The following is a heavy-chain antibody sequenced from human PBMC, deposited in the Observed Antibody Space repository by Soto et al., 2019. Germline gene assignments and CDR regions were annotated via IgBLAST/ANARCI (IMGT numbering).Heavy chain of an antibody. CDR2: ISSYSSSI. D-gene: IGHD5-18*01. Sequence: SGGSLRLSCAASGFTFRSYSMNWVRQAPGKGLEWVSYISSYSSSIFYADSVKGRFTISRDNAKNSLYLQMNSLRAEDTAVYYCARDFEFPSGSGYSYNFDYWGQGTLVTVSS. CDR3: ARDFEFPSGSGYSYNFDY. J-gene: IGHJ4*02. CDR1: GFTFRSYS. V-gene: IGHV3-48*01.